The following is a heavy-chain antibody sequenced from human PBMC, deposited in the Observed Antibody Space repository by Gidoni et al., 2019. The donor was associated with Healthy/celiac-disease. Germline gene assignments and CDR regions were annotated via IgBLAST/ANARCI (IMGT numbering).Heavy chain of an antibody. D-gene: IGHD3-22*01. CDR3: ARENYYDSSGYYGSDY. CDR2: IWYDGSNK. J-gene: IGHJ4*02. CDR1: GFTFSSYG. V-gene: IGHV3-33*01. Sequence: QVQLVESGGGVVQPGRSLRLSCAASGFTFSSYGMHWVRQAPGKGLEWVAVIWYDGSNKYYADSVKGRFTISRDNSKNTLYLQMNSLRAEDTAVYYCARENYYDSSGYYGSDYWGQGTLVTVSS.